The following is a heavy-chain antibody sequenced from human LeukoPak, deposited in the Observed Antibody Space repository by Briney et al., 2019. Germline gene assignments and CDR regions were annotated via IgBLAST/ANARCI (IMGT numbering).Heavy chain of an antibody. D-gene: IGHD5-24*01. CDR2: ISSTSSTM. CDR3: ARCGDGLPCDFDY. Sequence: PGGSLRLSCAASEFTFSDYYMSWIRQAPGKGQEWVSYISSTSSTMYYADSVKGRFTISRDNAKNSLYLQMNSLRAEDTAVYYCARCGDGLPCDFDYWGQGTLVTVSS. J-gene: IGHJ4*02. CDR1: EFTFSDYY. V-gene: IGHV3-11*04.